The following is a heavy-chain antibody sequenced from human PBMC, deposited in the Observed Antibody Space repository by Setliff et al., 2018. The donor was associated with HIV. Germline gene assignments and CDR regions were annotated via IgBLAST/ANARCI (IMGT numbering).Heavy chain of an antibody. V-gene: IGHV4-34*01. CDR1: GGSFSGYY. CDR2: INHSGST. J-gene: IGHJ1*01. D-gene: IGHD2-15*01. Sequence: PSETLSLTCAVYGGSFSGYYWSWIRQPPGKGLECIGEINHSGSTNHNPSLKSRVTISVDTSKKQFSLKLSSVTAADTAVYFCARDPYCSGDGCFRYYQHWGRGTLVTVSS. CDR3: ARDPYCSGDGCFRYYQH.